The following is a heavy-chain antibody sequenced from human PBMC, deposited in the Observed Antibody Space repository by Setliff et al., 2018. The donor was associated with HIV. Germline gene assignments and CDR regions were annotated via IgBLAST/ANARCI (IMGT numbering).Heavy chain of an antibody. Sequence: SQTLSLTCAISGDSVSSNTAAWNWIRQYPSRGLEWLGRTYYRSKWYYEYAVSVKGRVTINPDTSKNQFSLHLNSVTPGDTAVYYCARGGDWDDNYYMDVWGKGTTVTVSS. V-gene: IGHV6-1*01. CDR3: ARGGDWDDNYYMDV. J-gene: IGHJ6*03. CDR2: TYYRSKWYY. CDR1: GDSVSSNTAA. D-gene: IGHD1-1*01.